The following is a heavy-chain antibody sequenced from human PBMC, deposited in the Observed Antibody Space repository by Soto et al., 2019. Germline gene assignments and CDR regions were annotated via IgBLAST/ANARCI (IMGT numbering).Heavy chain of an antibody. V-gene: IGHV4-4*02. CDR1: GGSISSSNL. J-gene: IGHJ6*02. CDR2: IYHSGST. CDR3: AYSSGDYYYYGMDV. Sequence: SETLSLTCAVSGGSISSSNLWSWVRQPPGKGLEWIGEIYHSGSTNYNPSLKSRVTISVDKSKNQFSLKLSSVTAADTAVYYCAYSSGDYYYYGMDVWGQGTTVTVSS. D-gene: IGHD6-6*01.